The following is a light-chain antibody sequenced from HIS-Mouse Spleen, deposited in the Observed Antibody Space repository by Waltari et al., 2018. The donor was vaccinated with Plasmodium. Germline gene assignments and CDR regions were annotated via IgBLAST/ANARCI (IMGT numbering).Light chain of an antibody. CDR1: SRAVGGYHY. CDR2: DVS. CDR3: CSYAGSYTYV. Sequence: QSALTQPRSVSGSPGQSVTISCTGPSRAVGGYHYVPWYQQHPGKAPKLMIYDVSKRPSGVPDRFSGSKSGNTASLTISGLQAEDEADYYCCSYAGSYTYVFGTGTKVTVL. J-gene: IGLJ1*01. V-gene: IGLV2-11*01.